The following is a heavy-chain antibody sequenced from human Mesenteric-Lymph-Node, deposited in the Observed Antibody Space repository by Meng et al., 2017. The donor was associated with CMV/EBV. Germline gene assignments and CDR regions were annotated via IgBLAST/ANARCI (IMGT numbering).Heavy chain of an antibody. Sequence: GESLKISCAASGFTFSSYAMSWVRQAPGKGLEWVSAISGSGGSTYYADSVKGRFTISRDNSKNTLYLQMNSLRAEDTAVYYCARPLSPGRKYYYFGMDIWGQGTTVTVSS. D-gene: IGHD2-15*01. CDR1: GFTFSSYA. CDR3: ARPLSPGRKYYYFGMDI. CDR2: ISGSGGST. J-gene: IGHJ6*02. V-gene: IGHV3-23*01.